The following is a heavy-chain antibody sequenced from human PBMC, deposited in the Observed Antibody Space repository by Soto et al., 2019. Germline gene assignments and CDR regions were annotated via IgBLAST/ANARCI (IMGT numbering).Heavy chain of an antibody. CDR2: INSNSGDT. J-gene: IGHJ4*02. CDR1: GYTFTGYY. D-gene: IGHD6-6*01. CDR3: ARAAPEDGSPSPEWDLDY. V-gene: IGHV1-2*04. Sequence: QVQLVQSGAEVKKPGASVKVSCKASGYTFTGYYMHWVRQAPGQGLEWMGWINSNSGDTNYAQKFKDWVTMTRDTSINTDQMQLTRRQSNDKSVDYCARAAPEDGSPSPEWDLDYWGQGTLVTVSS.